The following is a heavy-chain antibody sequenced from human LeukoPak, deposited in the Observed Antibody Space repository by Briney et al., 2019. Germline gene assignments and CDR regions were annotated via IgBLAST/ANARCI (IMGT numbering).Heavy chain of an antibody. CDR2: IYSGGST. CDR3: AKEGPGYGSGSYSTNYYYYGMDV. CDR1: GFTVSSNY. D-gene: IGHD3-10*01. V-gene: IGHV3-53*01. Sequence: PGGSLRLSCAASGFTVSSNYMSWVRQAPGKGLEWVSVIYSGGSTYYADSVKGRFTISRDNAKNSLYLQMNSLRGEDTAVYYCAKEGPGYGSGSYSTNYYYYGMDVWAKGPQSPSL. J-gene: IGHJ6*02.